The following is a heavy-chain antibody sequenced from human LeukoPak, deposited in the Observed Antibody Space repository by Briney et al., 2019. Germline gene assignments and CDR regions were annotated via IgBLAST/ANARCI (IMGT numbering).Heavy chain of an antibody. CDR2: ISGSGGST. D-gene: IGHD3-22*01. Sequence: GSLRLSCAASGFTFSSYAMSWVRQAPGKGLEWVSAISGSGGSTYYADSVKGRFTISRDNSKNTLYLQMNSLRAEDTAVYYCARAGAMIVVVIGDYFDYWGQGTLVTVSS. CDR3: ARAGAMIVVVIGDYFDY. V-gene: IGHV3-23*01. CDR1: GFTFSSYA. J-gene: IGHJ4*02.